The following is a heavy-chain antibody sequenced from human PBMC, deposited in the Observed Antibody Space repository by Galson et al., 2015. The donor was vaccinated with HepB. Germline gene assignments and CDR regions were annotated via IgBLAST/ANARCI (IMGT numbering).Heavy chain of an antibody. CDR2: ITSSGGNS. CDR3: AKDGIMVANNPYHFHY. Sequence: SLRLSCAASGFSFTSYAMTWVRQAPGKGLEWVSSITSSGGNSYYTDSVKGRFTVSRDNSKNTLLLQLNSLRAEDTAMYFCAKDGIMVANNPYHFHYWGQGTLVTVPS. CDR1: GFSFTSYA. D-gene: IGHD2-15*01. J-gene: IGHJ4*02. V-gene: IGHV3-23*01.